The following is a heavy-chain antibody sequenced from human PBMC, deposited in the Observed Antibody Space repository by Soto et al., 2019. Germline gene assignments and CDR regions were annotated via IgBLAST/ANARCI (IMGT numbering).Heavy chain of an antibody. V-gene: IGHV3-11*06. J-gene: IGHJ4*02. Sequence: AVGSLRLSCAASGFTFSDYYMSWIRQAPGKGLEWVSYISSSSSYTNYADSVKGRFTISRDNAKNSLYLQMNSLRAEDTAVYYCASGGSSWPLDYWGQGTLVTVSS. CDR3: ASGGSSWPLDY. CDR2: ISSSSSYT. D-gene: IGHD6-13*01. CDR1: GFTFSDYY.